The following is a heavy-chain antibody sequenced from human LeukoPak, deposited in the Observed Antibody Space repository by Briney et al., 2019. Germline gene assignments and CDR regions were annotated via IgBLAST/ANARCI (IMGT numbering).Heavy chain of an antibody. CDR3: ARDCYYDSSGYPGGLPFDY. Sequence: GESLRLSCAASGFTFSSYAMSWVRRAPGKGLEWVSGITTSGGSASYADSVKGRFTISRDNAKNSLYLQMNSLRAEDTAVCYCARDCYYDSSGYPGGLPFDYWGQGTLVTVSS. J-gene: IGHJ4*02. D-gene: IGHD3-22*01. CDR2: ITTSGGSA. V-gene: IGHV3-23*01. CDR1: GFTFSSYA.